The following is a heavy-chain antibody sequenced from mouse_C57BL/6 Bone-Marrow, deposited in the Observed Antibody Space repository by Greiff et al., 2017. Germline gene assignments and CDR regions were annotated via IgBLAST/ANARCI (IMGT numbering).Heavy chain of an antibody. CDR2: IYPGDGDT. Sequence: VQRVESGPELVKPGASVKISCKASGYAFSSSWMNWVKQRPGKGLEWIGRIYPGDGDTNYNGKFTGKATLTADKSSSTAYMQLSSLTYEDSAVYFCARSRNIGYYYGSSSDWGQGTTLTVSS. D-gene: IGHD1-1*01. J-gene: IGHJ2*01. CDR3: ARSRNIGYYYGSSSD. CDR1: GYAFSSSW. V-gene: IGHV1-82*01.